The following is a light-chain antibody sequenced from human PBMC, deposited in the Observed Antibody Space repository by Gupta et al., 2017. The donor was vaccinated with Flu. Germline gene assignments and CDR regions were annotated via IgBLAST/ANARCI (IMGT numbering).Light chain of an antibody. CDR2: DAS. J-gene: IGKJ5*01. V-gene: IGKV1-9*01. Sequence: PSFLSASVGDRVTITCRASQGINNYLAGYQQKPGKGPKLRSYDASTLQSGVPSRGSGSGSGTQFTLTIRSLQPEDFATYDCQKLQSSTFTFGQGTQVEIK. CDR3: QKLQSSTFT. CDR1: QGINNY.